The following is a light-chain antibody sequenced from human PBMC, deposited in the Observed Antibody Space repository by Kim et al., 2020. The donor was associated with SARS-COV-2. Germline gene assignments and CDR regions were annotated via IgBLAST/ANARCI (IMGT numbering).Light chain of an antibody. CDR1: HSISGN. CDR3: QQYNNWPLT. V-gene: IGKV3-15*01. J-gene: IGKJ4*01. Sequence: EIVLTQSPATLSVSPGQRATLSCRASHSISGNLAWYQQKPGQAPRLLIYGASTRATGILARFSGSGSGTEFTLTISSLQSEDFAVYYCQQYNNWPLTFGGGTKLEI. CDR2: GAS.